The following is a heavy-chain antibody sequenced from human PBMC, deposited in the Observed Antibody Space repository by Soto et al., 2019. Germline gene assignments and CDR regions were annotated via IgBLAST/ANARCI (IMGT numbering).Heavy chain of an antibody. J-gene: IGHJ6*02. V-gene: IGHV3-21*01. CDR3: ARDYYDSSGYYYYYYGMDV. CDR1: GFTFSGFS. CDR2: VTSSPSSM. D-gene: IGHD3-22*01. Sequence: GSLILSCAAAGFTFSGFSMNWVRQAPGKGLEWVSSVTSSPSSMFYADSVKGRFTISRDNAKNSLYLQMNSLRAEDTAVYYCARDYYDSSGYYYYYYGMDVWGQGTTVTVSS.